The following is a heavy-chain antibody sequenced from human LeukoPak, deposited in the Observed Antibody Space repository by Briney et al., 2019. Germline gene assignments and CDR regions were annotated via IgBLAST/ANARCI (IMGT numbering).Heavy chain of an antibody. CDR3: ARGRRDGHSWEAWFDP. Sequence: GGSLRLSCAASGFTFSTYDMNGVRQAPGKGLEWVSHISTTGTTVYSADAVKGRFTISRDNAKNSLYLQMNSLRADDTAVYYCARGRRDGHSWEAWFDPWGQGSLVTVSS. D-gene: IGHD5-24*01. V-gene: IGHV3-48*03. CDR2: ISTTGTTV. CDR1: GFTFSTYD. J-gene: IGHJ5*02.